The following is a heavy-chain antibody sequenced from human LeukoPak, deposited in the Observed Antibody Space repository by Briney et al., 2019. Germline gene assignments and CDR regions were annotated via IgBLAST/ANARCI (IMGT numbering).Heavy chain of an antibody. V-gene: IGHV1-46*01. J-gene: IGHJ6*03. CDR1: GYTFTSYY. CDR2: INPSGGST. CDR3: ARGSGGATKGDYYYYMDV. D-gene: IGHD1-26*01. Sequence: ASVNVSCKASGYTFTSYYMHWVRQAPGQGLEWMGIINPSGGSTSYAQKFQGRVTMTRDTSTSTVYMELSSLRSEDTAVYYCARGSGGATKGDYYYYMDVWGKGTTVTISS.